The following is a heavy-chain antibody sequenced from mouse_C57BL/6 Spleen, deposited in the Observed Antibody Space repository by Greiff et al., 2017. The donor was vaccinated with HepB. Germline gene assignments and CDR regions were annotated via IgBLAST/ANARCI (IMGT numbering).Heavy chain of an antibody. CDR1: GYAFSSSW. D-gene: IGHD1-1*01. J-gene: IGHJ2*01. V-gene: IGHV1-82*01. CDR3: ARSHYGSSPFDY. Sequence: VKLQESGPELVKPGASVKISCKASGYAFSSSWMNWVKQRPGKGLEWIGRIYPGDGDTNYNGKFKGKATLTADKSSSTAYMQLSSLTSEDSAVYFCARSHYGSSPFDYWGQGTTLTVSS. CDR2: IYPGDGDT.